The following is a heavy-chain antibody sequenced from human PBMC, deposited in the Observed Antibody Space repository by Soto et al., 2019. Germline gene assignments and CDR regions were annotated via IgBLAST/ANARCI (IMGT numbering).Heavy chain of an antibody. CDR2: IWYDGSKK. CDR1: GLIFSNYG. J-gene: IGHJ3*02. CDR3: ARDVHCGGDSPLCAFDI. Sequence: QVQLVESGGGVVQPGRSLRLSCAASGLIFSNYGMHWVRQAPGKGLEWVAVIWYDGSKKYYADSVKGRFTISRDNSKNTLYLQMNSLRAEDTAVYSCARDVHCGGDSPLCAFDIWGLGTTVIVSS. D-gene: IGHD2-21*02. V-gene: IGHV3-33*01.